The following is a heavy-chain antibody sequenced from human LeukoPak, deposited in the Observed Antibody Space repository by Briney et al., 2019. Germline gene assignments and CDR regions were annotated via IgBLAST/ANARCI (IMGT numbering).Heavy chain of an antibody. D-gene: IGHD3-3*01. Sequence: GGSLRLSCAASGFTFSSYGMNWVRRAPGKGLEWVSSISSRSSYIYYADSVKGQFTISRDNAKNSLYLDLHSLRAEDTAVYYCARQYYDIWSGYYTADYYFDYWGQGTLVTVSS. CDR1: GFTFSSYG. J-gene: IGHJ4*02. CDR3: ARQYYDIWSGYYTADYYFDY. V-gene: IGHV3-21*06. CDR2: ISSRSSYI.